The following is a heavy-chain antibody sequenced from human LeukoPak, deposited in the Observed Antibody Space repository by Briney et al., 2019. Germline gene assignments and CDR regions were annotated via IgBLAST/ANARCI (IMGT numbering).Heavy chain of an antibody. CDR2: IYHSGST. CDR3: ARGSIVVVTNAWWYFDL. CDR1: GGSISSSNW. Sequence: SETLSLTCAVSGGSISSSNWWSWVRQPPGKGLEWIGEIYHSGSTNYNPSLKSRVTISVDKSKNQFSLKLSSVTAADTAVYYCARGSIVVVTNAWWYFDLWGRGTLVTVSS. D-gene: IGHD3-22*01. V-gene: IGHV4-4*02. J-gene: IGHJ2*01.